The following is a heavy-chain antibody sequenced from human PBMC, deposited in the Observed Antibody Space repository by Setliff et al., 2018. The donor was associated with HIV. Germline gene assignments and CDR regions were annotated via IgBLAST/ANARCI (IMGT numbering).Heavy chain of an antibody. CDR2: ISYDGNIK. CDR3: ARDPTYYFDSSGPYDAFDI. V-gene: IGHV3-30*04. CDR1: GFTFSTSA. D-gene: IGHD3-22*01. J-gene: IGHJ3*02. Sequence: HPGGSLRLSCAASGFTFSTSAMHWVRQAPGKGLEGVAVISYDGNIKYYADSVKGRFTISRDNSKTTLYVQMNSLRAEDTAVYYCARDPTYYFDSSGPYDAFDIWGQGTMVTVSS.